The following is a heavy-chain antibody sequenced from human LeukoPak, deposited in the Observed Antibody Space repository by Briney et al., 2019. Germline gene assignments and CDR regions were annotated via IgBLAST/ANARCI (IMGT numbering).Heavy chain of an antibody. CDR1: GFTFSSYA. CDR3: AKSAYYYDSSGYSYYYYYYMDV. J-gene: IGHJ6*03. CDR2: ISGSGGST. V-gene: IGHV3-23*01. Sequence: PGGSLRLSCAASGFTFSSYAVSWVRQAPGKGLEWVSAISGSGGSTYYADSVKGRFTISRDNSKNTLYLQMNSLRAEDTAVYYCAKSAYYYDSSGYSYYYYYYMDVWGKGTTVTVSS. D-gene: IGHD3-22*01.